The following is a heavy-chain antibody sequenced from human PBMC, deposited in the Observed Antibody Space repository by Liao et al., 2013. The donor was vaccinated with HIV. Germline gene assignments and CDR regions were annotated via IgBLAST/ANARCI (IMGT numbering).Heavy chain of an antibody. Sequence: QVLLQEWGAGLLKPSETLSLTCGVDGGAFSEKHWSWIRQPPGKGLEWIGEVNHSGTTLYNPSLRSRVSISVDTSRNQVSLNMKSVTAADTAVYYCAGAQPWYGSGRRDPRFDYWGQGALVTVSS. CDR2: VNHSGTT. V-gene: IGHV4-34*02. CDR1: GGAFSEKH. CDR3: AGAQPWYGSGRRDPRFDY. D-gene: IGHD3-10*01. J-gene: IGHJ4*02.